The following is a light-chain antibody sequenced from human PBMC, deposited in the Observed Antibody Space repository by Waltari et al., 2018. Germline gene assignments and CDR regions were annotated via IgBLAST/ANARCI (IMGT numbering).Light chain of an antibody. CDR3: LQDYNYPFT. J-gene: IGKJ4*01. CDR2: GAS. CDR1: QAIRNN. V-gene: IGKV1-6*01. Sequence: AIQMTQSPSSLSASVGDRVTITCRASQAIRNNLGWYQQKPGKAPKFLVYGASNLQSGVPSRFSGSGSGTDFTLTISSLQPEDFATYYCLQDYNYPFTFGGGTKVEIK.